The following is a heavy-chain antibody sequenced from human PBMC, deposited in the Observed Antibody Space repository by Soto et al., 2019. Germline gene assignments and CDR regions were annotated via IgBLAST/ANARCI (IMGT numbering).Heavy chain of an antibody. CDR1: GDSISTVDYF. D-gene: IGHD2-15*01. J-gene: IGHJ5*01. V-gene: IGHV4-30-4*01. Sequence: LSLTCSVSGDSISTVDYFWAWIRQPPGQALEYIGYIYKSTTTYYDPSFESRVAISLDTSKSQFSLNVTSVTAADTAVYFCARGRYCLTGRCFPNWFDSWGQGTLVTVSS. CDR2: IYKSTTT. CDR3: ARGRYCLTGRCFPNWFDS.